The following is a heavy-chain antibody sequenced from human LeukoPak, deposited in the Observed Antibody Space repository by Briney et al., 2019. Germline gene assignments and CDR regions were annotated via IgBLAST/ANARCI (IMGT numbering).Heavy chain of an antibody. CDR3: AREGGDSYVAYYFDY. CDR1: GYSISSGYY. D-gene: IGHD5-18*01. Sequence: PSETLSLTCTVSGYSISSGYYWGWIRQPPGKGPEWIGSIYHSGSTYYNPSLKSRVTISVDTSKNQFSLKLSSVTAADTAVYYCAREGGDSYVAYYFDYWGQGTLVTVSS. CDR2: IYHSGST. J-gene: IGHJ4*02. V-gene: IGHV4-38-2*02.